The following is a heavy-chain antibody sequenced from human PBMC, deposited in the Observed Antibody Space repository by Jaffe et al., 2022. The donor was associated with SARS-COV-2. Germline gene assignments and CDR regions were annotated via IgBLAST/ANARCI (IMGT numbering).Heavy chain of an antibody. D-gene: IGHD2-15*01. Sequence: EVQLVESGGDLVQPGGSLRLSCVASGFSFSTYSMNWVRQAPGKGLEWVSYISGSSSTMLYADSVKGRFTISRDNVRNSLYLQMNSLRAEDTAVYYCARLCGGGSCYSPDFQHWGQGTLVTVSS. CDR3: ARLCGGGSCYSPDFQH. J-gene: IGHJ1*01. CDR1: GFSFSTYS. V-gene: IGHV3-48*01. CDR2: ISGSSSTM.